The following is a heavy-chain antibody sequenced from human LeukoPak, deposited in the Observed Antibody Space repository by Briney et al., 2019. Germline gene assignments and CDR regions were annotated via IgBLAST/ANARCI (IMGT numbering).Heavy chain of an antibody. CDR3: TKDIRTYYYGSGSY. Sequence: GRSLRLSFTASGFTLGDYAMSWVRQAPGKGLEGVGFIRSKAYGGTTAYAASVKGRFTISRDDSKSIAYLQMNSLKTEDTAGYYCTKDIRTYYYGSGSYWGQGTLVTVS. V-gene: IGHV3-49*04. J-gene: IGHJ4*02. CDR2: IRSKAYGGTT. D-gene: IGHD3-10*01. CDR1: GFTLGDYA.